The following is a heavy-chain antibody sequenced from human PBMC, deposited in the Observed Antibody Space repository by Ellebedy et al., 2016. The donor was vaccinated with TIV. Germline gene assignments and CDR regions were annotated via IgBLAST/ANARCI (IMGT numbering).Heavy chain of an antibody. CDR3: ASHRGFYSGWSFDY. J-gene: IGHJ4*02. V-gene: IGHV4-38-2*02. Sequence: MPGGSLRLSCTVSGYSISSGYFWGWVRQPPGKGLEWIGSLKFGGESYFDPPLKSRVTMSLDTSKNQFSLKVNSVTAADTAIYYCASHRGFYSGWSFDYWGQGTLTTVSS. D-gene: IGHD5-12*01. CDR2: LKFGGES. CDR1: GYSISSGYF.